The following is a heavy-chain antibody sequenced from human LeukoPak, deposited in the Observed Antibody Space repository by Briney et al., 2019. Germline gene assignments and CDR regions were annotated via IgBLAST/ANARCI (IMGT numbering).Heavy chain of an antibody. D-gene: IGHD3-10*01. Sequence: PSETLSLTCTVSGGSISSSSYYWGWIRQPPGKGLEWFGSIYYSGNTYHNPSLMSRVAISVDRSKNQFSLKLTSMTAADTAVYYCARAPHFFDAVGSRYYFDYWGQGTLVTVSS. CDR3: ARAPHFFDAVGSRYYFDY. J-gene: IGHJ4*02. CDR1: GGSISSSSYY. V-gene: IGHV4-39*07. CDR2: IYYSGNT.